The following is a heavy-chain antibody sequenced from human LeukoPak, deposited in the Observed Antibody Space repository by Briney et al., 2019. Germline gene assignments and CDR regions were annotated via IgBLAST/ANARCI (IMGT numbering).Heavy chain of an antibody. Sequence: ASVTVSCKASGYTFTGYYMHWVRQAPGQGLEWMGRITPNSGGTNYAQKFQGRVTMTRDTSISTAYMELSRLRSDDTAVYYCARGLGVKYDFRSGYSVDPWGQGTLVTVSS. J-gene: IGHJ5*02. V-gene: IGHV1-2*06. CDR1: GYTFTGYY. D-gene: IGHD3-3*01. CDR3: ARGLGVKYDFRSGYSVDP. CDR2: ITPNSGGT.